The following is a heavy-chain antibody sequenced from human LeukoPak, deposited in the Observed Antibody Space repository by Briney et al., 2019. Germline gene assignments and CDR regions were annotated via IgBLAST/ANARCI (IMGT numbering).Heavy chain of an antibody. CDR2: INHSGST. J-gene: IGHJ4*02. V-gene: IGHV4-34*01. CDR3: ARAEGTTGIAAAGTFDY. Sequence: SETLPLTCAVYGGSFSGYYWSWIRQPPGKGLEWIGEINHSGSTNYNPSLKSRVTISVDTSKNQFSLKLSSVTAADTAVYYCARAEGTTGIAAAGTFDYWGQGTLVTVSS. D-gene: IGHD6-13*01. CDR1: GGSFSGYY.